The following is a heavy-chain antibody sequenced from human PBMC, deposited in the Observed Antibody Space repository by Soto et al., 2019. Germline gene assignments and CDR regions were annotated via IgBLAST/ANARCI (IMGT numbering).Heavy chain of an antibody. CDR1: GGPMRNNY. Sequence: SETLRHSYTLSGGPMRNNYLTCIRQPPWKGLEWIGYIYYSGSTSYNPSLKSRVTISVDTSKNQFSLKLSSVTAADTAVYYCARLLSSRSTWFHPWGQGTLVTVS. V-gene: IGHV4-59*08. J-gene: IGHJ5*02. CDR3: ARLLSSRSTWFHP. D-gene: IGHD3-16*02. CDR2: IYYSGST.